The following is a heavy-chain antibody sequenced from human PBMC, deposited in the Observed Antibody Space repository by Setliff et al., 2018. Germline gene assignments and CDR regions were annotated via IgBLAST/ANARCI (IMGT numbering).Heavy chain of an antibody. CDR1: GGSISSSNYY. Sequence: KLSETLSLTCTVSGGSISSSNYYWGWIRQPPGKGLEWIGSTFYSGSSFYNPPLKSRVTLSVDTSKNQFSLTLSSVTAADTAVYYCAGDRGVYYYESSGHYSAVMETPLDSWGQGTLVTVSS. CDR3: AGDRGVYYYESSGHYSAVMETPLDS. D-gene: IGHD3-22*01. J-gene: IGHJ4*02. V-gene: IGHV4-39*07. CDR2: TFYSGSS.